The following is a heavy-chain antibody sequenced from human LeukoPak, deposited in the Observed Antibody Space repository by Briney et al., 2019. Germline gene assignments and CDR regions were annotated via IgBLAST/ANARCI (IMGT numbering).Heavy chain of an antibody. CDR1: GFTFSSYG. Sequence: GGSLRLSCAASGFTFSSYGMHWVRQAPGKGLEWVAVISYDGSNKYYADSVKGRFTISRDNSKNTLYLQMNSLRAEDTALYYCAKRAPYYFDYWGQGTLVPVSS. CDR3: AKRAPYYFDY. V-gene: IGHV3-30*18. CDR2: ISYDGSNK. J-gene: IGHJ4*02.